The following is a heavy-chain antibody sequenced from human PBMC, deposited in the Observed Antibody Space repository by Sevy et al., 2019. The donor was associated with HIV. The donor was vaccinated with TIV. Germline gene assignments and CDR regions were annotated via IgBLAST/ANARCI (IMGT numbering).Heavy chain of an antibody. CDR3: ARVQRGGVPDY. J-gene: IGHJ4*02. CDR2: INPESGDT. D-gene: IGHD3-10*01. V-gene: IGHV1-2*02. CDR1: GYTFIAHY. Sequence: ASVKVSCTSSGYTFIAHYLHWVRQAPGQGLEWMGWINPESGDTRYTEKFQGRVTMTRDTSISTAYMEVITLGSDDTAVYFCARVQRGGVPDYWGQGTLVTVSS.